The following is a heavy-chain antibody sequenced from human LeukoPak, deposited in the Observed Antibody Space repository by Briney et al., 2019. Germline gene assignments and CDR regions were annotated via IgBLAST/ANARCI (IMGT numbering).Heavy chain of an antibody. V-gene: IGHV3-74*01. Sequence: GALRLSCAASGFTFSRYWMHWVRQAPGKGLVWVSRINSDGYSTTYADSVKGRFTISRDNAKNTLYLQMNSLRADDTAVYYFARDYGAWGQGTLVTVSP. J-gene: IGHJ5*02. D-gene: IGHD4/OR15-4a*01. CDR2: INSDGYST. CDR3: ARDYGA. CDR1: GFTFSRYW.